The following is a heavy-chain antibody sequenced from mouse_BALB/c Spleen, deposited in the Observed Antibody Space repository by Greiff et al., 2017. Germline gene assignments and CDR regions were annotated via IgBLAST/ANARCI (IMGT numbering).Heavy chain of an antibody. CDR3: TREVTGTWDY. CDR2: ISSGGSYT. V-gene: IGHV5-6*01. J-gene: IGHJ2*01. D-gene: IGHD4-1*01. Sequence: EVQVVESGGDLVKPGGSLKLSCAASGFTFSSYGMSWVRQTPDKRLEWVATISSGGSYTYYPDSVKGRFTISRDNAKNTLYLQMSSLKSEDTAMYYCTREVTGTWDYWGQGTTLTVSS. CDR1: GFTFSSYG.